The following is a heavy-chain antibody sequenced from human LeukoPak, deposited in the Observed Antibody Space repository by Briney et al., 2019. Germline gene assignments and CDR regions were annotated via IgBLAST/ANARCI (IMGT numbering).Heavy chain of an antibody. J-gene: IGHJ4*02. D-gene: IGHD6-19*01. CDR1: GFTFSRYW. CDR3: AKDRADSIAVAGTTFDY. V-gene: IGHV3-74*01. Sequence: GGSLRLSCAASGFTFSRYWMHWVRQAPGKGLVWVSRINSDGSGTSYADSVKGRFTISRDNAKNTLYLQMNSLRAEDTAVYYCAKDRADSIAVAGTTFDYWGQGTLVTVSS. CDR2: INSDGSGT.